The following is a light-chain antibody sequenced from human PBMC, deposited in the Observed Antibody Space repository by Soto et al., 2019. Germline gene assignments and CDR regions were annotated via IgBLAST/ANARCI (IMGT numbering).Light chain of an antibody. CDR1: QSVSYH. V-gene: IGKV3-11*01. CDR3: QQRSNWPALT. Sequence: EALLTQLPAHLSLSPGESATLSCRSSQSVSYHLAWYQQKRGQAPRLLIYDASKRATGVPARFSASGSGTDFTLTIRSLEPEDFAVYYCQQRSNWPALTLGGGTKVDIK. CDR2: DAS. J-gene: IGKJ4*01.